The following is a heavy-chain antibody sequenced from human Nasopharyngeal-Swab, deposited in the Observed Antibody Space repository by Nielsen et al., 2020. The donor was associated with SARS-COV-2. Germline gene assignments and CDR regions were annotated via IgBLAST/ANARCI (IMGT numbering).Heavy chain of an antibody. CDR3: AKAGQGNFAPYYFDY. CDR2: ISASGGST. D-gene: IGHD3-9*01. Sequence: WIRQPPGKGLEWVSAISASGGSTYYADSVKGRFTISRDNSKNTLYLQMNSLRAEDTAVYYCAKAGQGNFAPYYFDYWGQGTLVTVSS. V-gene: IGHV3-23*01. J-gene: IGHJ4*02.